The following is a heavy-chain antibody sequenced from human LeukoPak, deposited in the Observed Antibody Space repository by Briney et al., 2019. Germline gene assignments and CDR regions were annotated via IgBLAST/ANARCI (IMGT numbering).Heavy chain of an antibody. CDR2: IYYSGST. CDR1: GGSFNSYY. CDR3: ARVPTKNYFDY. J-gene: IGHJ4*02. V-gene: IGHV4-59*01. Sequence: SETLSLTCTVSGGSFNSYYWSWIRQPPGQGLEWIGYIYYSGSTNYNPSLKSRVTISIDMSKNQFSLKLRSVTAADTAVYYCARVPTKNYFDYWGQGTLVTVSS.